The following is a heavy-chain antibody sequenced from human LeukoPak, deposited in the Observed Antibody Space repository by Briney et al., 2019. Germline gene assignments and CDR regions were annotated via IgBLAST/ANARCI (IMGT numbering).Heavy chain of an antibody. CDR1: GYSFTSYW. Sequence: GESLKISCKGSGYSFTSYWIGWVRQMPGKGLEWMGIIYPGDSDTRYSPSFRGQVTISAVKSISTAYLQWSSLKASDTAMYYCARGPMYYDILTGYYNAYYFDYWGQGTLVTVSS. J-gene: IGHJ4*02. D-gene: IGHD3-9*01. V-gene: IGHV5-51*01. CDR2: IYPGDSDT. CDR3: ARGPMYYDILTGYYNAYYFDY.